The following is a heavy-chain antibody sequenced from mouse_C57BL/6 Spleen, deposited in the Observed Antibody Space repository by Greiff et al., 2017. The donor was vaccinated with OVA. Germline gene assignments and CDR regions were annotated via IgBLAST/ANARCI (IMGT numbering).Heavy chain of an antibody. J-gene: IGHJ1*03. CDR1: GFTFTDYY. V-gene: IGHV7-3*01. D-gene: IGHD1-1*01. CDR2: IRNKANGYTT. Sequence: EVKLMESGGGLVQPGGSLSLSCAASGFTFTDYYMSWVRQPPGKALEWLGFIRNKANGYTTEYSASVKGRFTISRDNSQSILYLQMNALRAEDSATYYCARSYYDGSNWYFDVWGTGTTVTVSS. CDR3: ARSYYDGSNWYFDV.